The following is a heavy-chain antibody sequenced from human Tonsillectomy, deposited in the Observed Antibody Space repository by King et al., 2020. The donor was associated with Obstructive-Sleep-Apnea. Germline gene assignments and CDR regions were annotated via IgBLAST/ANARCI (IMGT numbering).Heavy chain of an antibody. CDR1: GFTFSSYS. V-gene: IGHV3-48*01. CDR2: ISSSSTI. Sequence: VQLVESGGGLVQPGGSLRLSCAASGFTFSSYSMNWVRQAPGKGLEWVSYISSSSTIYYAVSVKGRFTISRDNAKNSLYLQMNSLRAEDTAVYYCVNFYDSSGYYWGKYFDLWGRGTLVTVSS. D-gene: IGHD3-22*01. CDR3: VNFYDSSGYYWGKYFDL. J-gene: IGHJ2*01.